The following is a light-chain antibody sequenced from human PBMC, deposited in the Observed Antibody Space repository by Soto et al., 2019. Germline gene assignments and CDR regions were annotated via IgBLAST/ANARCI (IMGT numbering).Light chain of an antibody. CDR1: QNVLSNY. J-gene: IGKJ5*01. V-gene: IGKV3-15*01. CDR3: QQYNNWPIT. CDR2: GAS. Sequence: EIVLTQSPGTLSLSPGERATLSCWASQNVLSNYLAWYQQKPGQAPRLLIYGASTRATGIPARFSGSGSGTEFTLTISSLQSEDFAVYYCQQYNNWPITFGQGTRLEIK.